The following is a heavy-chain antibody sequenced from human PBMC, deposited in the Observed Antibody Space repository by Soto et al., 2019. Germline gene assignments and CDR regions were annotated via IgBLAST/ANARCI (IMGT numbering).Heavy chain of an antibody. CDR1: GGSIRSYY. V-gene: IGHV4-59*01. J-gene: IGHJ6*02. D-gene: IGHD5-18*01. Sequence: QVQLQQSGPGLVKPSETLSLTCSVSGGSIRSYYWSWIRQSLEKGLEWIGYFYHSGNSNYNPSLKSRVTISVDTSKNQLSLSLRSVTAADTAVYFCARISSVDPYGYVNGGLDVWGQGTTVTVSS. CDR2: FYHSGNS. CDR3: ARISSVDPYGYVNGGLDV.